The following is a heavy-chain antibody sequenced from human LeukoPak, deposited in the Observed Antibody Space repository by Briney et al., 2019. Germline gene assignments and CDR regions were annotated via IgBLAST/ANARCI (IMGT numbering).Heavy chain of an antibody. CDR2: IYYSGST. D-gene: IGHD3-9*01. CDR3: AGNYDILAGYYSLFGAFDI. CDR1: GGSISSYY. Sequence: PSETLSLTCTVSGGSISSYYWSWIRQPPGKGLEWIGYIYYSGSTNYNPSLKSRVTISVDTSKNQFSLKLSSVTAADTAVYYCAGNYDILAGYYSLFGAFDIWGQGTMVTVSS. V-gene: IGHV4-59*01. J-gene: IGHJ3*02.